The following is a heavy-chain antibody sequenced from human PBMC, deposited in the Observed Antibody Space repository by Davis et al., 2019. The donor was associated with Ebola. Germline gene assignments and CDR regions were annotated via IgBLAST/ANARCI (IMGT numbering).Heavy chain of an antibody. CDR1: GYTFTSYY. CDR2: INTSGGST. CDR3: ARSYYGSGSYYWRVEKQYYYYGMDV. J-gene: IGHJ6*02. D-gene: IGHD3-10*01. Sequence: ASVKVFCKASGYTFTSYYMHWVRQAPGQGLEWMGIINTSGGSTSYAKKFQGRVTMTRDTSTSTVYMELSSLRSEDTAVYYCARSYYGSGSYYWRVEKQYYYYGMDVWGQGTTVTVSS. V-gene: IGHV1-46*01.